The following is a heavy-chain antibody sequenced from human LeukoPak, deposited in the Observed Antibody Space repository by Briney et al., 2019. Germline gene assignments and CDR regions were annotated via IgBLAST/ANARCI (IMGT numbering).Heavy chain of an antibody. J-gene: IGHJ4*02. CDR3: ARRMGSSWTFDY. CDR1: GGSISSYY. V-gene: IGHV4-59*01. CDR2: VFYSGST. Sequence: SETLSLTCTVSGGSISSYYWSWIRQPPGKELEWIGYVFYSGSTNYNPSLKSRVTISVDTSKNQFSLKLSSVTAADTAVYYCARRMGSSWTFDYWAREPWSPSPQ. D-gene: IGHD6-13*01.